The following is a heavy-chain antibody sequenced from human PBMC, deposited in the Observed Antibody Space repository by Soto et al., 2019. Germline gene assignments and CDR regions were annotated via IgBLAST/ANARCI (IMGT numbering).Heavy chain of an antibody. CDR3: ARTGRGFGVMDG. Sequence: QVTLKESGPVLVKPTETLTLTCTVSGFSLSNARMGVSWIRQPPGKALEWLAHIFSDDEKSYSTSLKSRLTISKDATKSQVVLTMTSMAPVDTATYYGARTGRGFGVMDGWGQGTTVTVSS. J-gene: IGHJ6*02. D-gene: IGHD3-10*01. V-gene: IGHV2-26*01. CDR2: IFSDDEK. CDR1: GFSLSNARMG.